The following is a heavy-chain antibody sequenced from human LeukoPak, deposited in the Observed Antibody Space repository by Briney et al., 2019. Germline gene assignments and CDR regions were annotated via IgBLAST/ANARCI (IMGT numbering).Heavy chain of an antibody. V-gene: IGHV4-39*01. CDR1: GGSISTSDYY. CDR2: IFYTGST. Sequence: SETLSLTCTVSGGSISTSDYYWGWIRQSPGKGPERIGSIFYTGSTYYNPSFKSRITISVDTSKNQFSLKLTSVTAADTAVYYCARHRKVFGVISDFDYWGQGTLLTVSS. J-gene: IGHJ4*02. D-gene: IGHD3-3*01. CDR3: ARHRKVFGVISDFDY.